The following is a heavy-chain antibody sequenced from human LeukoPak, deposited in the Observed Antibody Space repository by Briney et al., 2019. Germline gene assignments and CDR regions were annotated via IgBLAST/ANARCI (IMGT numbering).Heavy chain of an antibody. CDR1: GFTFSSYE. J-gene: IGHJ5*02. Sequence: GGSLRLSCAASGFTFSSYEMNWVRQAPGEALEWVSYISSGGTTIYYADSVKGRFTISRDNAKNSLYLQMNSLRAEDTAVYYCARTKTGYSSGWWLFDPWGQGTLVTVSS. D-gene: IGHD6-19*01. V-gene: IGHV3-48*03. CDR2: ISSGGTTI. CDR3: ARTKTGYSSGWWLFDP.